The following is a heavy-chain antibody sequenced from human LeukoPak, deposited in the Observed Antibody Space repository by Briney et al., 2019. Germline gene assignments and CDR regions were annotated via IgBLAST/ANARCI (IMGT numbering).Heavy chain of an antibody. D-gene: IGHD6-19*01. CDR1: GGSISSSSYY. J-gene: IGHJ3*02. V-gene: IGHV4-39*07. CDR3: AMTGITVSGGFDI. Sequence: SETLSLTCTVSGGSISSSSYYWGWIRQPPGKGLEWIGEIYHIGSTNYNPSLKSRLIISVDKSKNQFSLQLSSVTAADTAVYYCAMTGITVSGGFDIWGQGTMVTVSS. CDR2: IYHIGST.